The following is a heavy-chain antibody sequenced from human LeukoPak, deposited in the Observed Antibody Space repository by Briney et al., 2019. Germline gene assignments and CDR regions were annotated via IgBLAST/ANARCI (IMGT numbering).Heavy chain of an antibody. V-gene: IGHV4-38-2*02. Sequence: PSETLSLTCTVSGYSISSGYYWGWIRQPPGKGLEWIGSIYHSGSTYYNPSLKSRVTISVDTSKNQFSLKLSSVTAADTAVYYCARAFNYYYYYMDVWDKGTTVTVSS. CDR3: ARAFNYYYYYMDV. CDR1: GYSISSGYY. J-gene: IGHJ6*03. D-gene: IGHD3-3*02. CDR2: IYHSGST.